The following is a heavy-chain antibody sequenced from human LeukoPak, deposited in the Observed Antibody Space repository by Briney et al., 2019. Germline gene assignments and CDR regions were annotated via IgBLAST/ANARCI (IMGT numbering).Heavy chain of an antibody. D-gene: IGHD6-19*01. V-gene: IGHV6-1*01. CDR3: ARLRPHRTVAGVGYSYYYMDV. CDR2: TFYRSKWYY. Sequence: SQTLSLTCAISGDSVSSKTAAWNWIRQSPSRGLEWLGRTFYRSKWYYDYAVSVKSRMTVTSDTSKNHFSLQLNSVTPEDTAVYYCARLRPHRTVAGVGYSYYYMDVWGKGTTVTVSS. CDR1: GDSVSSKTAA. J-gene: IGHJ6*03.